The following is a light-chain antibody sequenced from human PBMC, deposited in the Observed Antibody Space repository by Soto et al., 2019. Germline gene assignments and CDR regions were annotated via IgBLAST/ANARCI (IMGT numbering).Light chain of an antibody. CDR3: CSYTRSGTLI. V-gene: IGLV2-14*01. CDR1: SSDIGDYNY. Sequence: QSALTQPASVSGSPGQSITISCVGTSSDIGDYNYVSWYQQHPGKVPKVIIYDVSNRPSGVSYRFSGTKSGNTASLTVSGLQAEDEADYYCCSYTRSGTLIFGTGTKVTGL. CDR2: DVS. J-gene: IGLJ1*01.